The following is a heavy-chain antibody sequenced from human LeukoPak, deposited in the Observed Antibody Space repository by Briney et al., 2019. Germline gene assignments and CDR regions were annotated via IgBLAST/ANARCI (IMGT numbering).Heavy chain of an antibody. CDR2: IIPIFGTA. CDR3: ARLQWLRDYYYYMDV. V-gene: IGHV1-69*06. Sequence: GSSVKVSCKASGGTFSSYAISWVRQAPGQGLEWMGGIIPIFGTANYAQKFQGRVTITADKSTSTAYMELSSLRSEDTAVYYCARLQWLRDYYYYMDVWGKGTTVTVSS. CDR1: GGTFSSYA. J-gene: IGHJ6*03. D-gene: IGHD5-12*01.